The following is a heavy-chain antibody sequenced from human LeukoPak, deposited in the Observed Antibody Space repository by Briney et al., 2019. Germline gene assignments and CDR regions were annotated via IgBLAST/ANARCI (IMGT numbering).Heavy chain of an antibody. J-gene: IGHJ4*02. CDR3: ARLSFSSGWNFGY. Sequence: SETLSLTCTVSGGSISSSSYYWGWIRQPPGKGLEWIGSIYYSGSTYYNPSLKSRVTISVDTSKNQFSLKLSSVTAADTAVYYCARLSFSSGWNFGYWGQGTLVTVSS. CDR2: IYYSGST. D-gene: IGHD6-19*01. V-gene: IGHV4-39*01. CDR1: GGSISSSSYY.